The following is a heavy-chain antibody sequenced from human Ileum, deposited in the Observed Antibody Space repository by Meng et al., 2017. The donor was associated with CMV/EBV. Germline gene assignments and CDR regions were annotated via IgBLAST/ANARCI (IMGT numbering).Heavy chain of an antibody. V-gene: IGHV1-2*02. D-gene: IGHD1-14*01. J-gene: IGHJ4*02. Sequence: ASVKVSCKASGYTFTGYYMHWVRQAPGQGLEWMGWINPNSGGTNYAKKFQGRVTMTRDTSISTAYMELSRLRSDDTAVYYCAREMEVGTTDYWGQGTLVTVSS. CDR2: INPNSGGT. CDR3: AREMEVGTTDY. CDR1: GYTFTGYY.